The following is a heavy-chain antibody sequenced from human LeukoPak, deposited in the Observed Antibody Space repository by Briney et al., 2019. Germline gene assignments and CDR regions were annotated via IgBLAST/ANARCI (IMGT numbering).Heavy chain of an antibody. J-gene: IGHJ4*02. Sequence: ASVKVSCKASGYTFTSYTIHWVRQAPGQRLEWMGWINAGNGNTKYSQEFQDRVTITRDTSASTAYMELSSLRAEDTALYYCATSSREEEDSSGWASFDYWGQGTLVTVSS. CDR3: ATSSREEEDSSGWASFDY. CDR2: INAGNGNT. D-gene: IGHD6-19*01. CDR1: GYTFTSYT. V-gene: IGHV1-3*03.